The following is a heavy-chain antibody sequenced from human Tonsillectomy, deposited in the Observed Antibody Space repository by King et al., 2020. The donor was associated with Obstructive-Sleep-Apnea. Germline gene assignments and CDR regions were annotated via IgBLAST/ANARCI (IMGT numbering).Heavy chain of an antibody. CDR2: IKHDGSEK. V-gene: IGHV3-7*01. D-gene: IGHD6-13*01. J-gene: IGHJ4*02. CDR1: GFTFSSYW. CDR3: ARDKDIAAAGSDY. Sequence: VPLVESGGGLVQPGGSLSLSCAASGFTFSSYWMSWVRPAPGKGLEWVANIKHDGSEKYFVDSVKGRFTISRDNAKNSLYLQMNSLRAEDTAVYYCARDKDIAAAGSDYWGQGTLVTVSS.